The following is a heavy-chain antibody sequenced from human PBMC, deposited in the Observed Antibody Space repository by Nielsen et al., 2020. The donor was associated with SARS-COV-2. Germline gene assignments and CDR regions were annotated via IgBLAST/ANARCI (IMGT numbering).Heavy chain of an antibody. CDR1: CGSLTELD. J-gene: IGHJ6*02. Sequence: SHTLSLTCAISCGSLTELDWNCIRQPPGRGLEWLGEILHSGFTNNNPSLTTRLIISSDKSKNQFSLRLRSVTAADTAIYYCARGRDTTTNSYLDVWGQGTTVTVSS. CDR2: ILHSGFT. D-gene: IGHD4-17*01. CDR3: ARGRDTTTNSYLDV. V-gene: IGHV4-34*01.